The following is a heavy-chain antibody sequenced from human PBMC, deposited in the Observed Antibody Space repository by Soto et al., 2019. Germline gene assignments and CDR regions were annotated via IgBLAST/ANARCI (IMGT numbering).Heavy chain of an antibody. D-gene: IGHD5-12*01. J-gene: IGHJ4*02. Sequence: PGGSLRLSCAASGFTFSSYNMNWVRQAPGKGLEWVSYISGSRRSTIYYADSVKGRFTISRDNAKNSLYLQVNSLRDEDTAVYYCARGGYDWNYFDYWGQGTLVTVSS. CDR3: ARGGYDWNYFDY. CDR1: GFTFSSYN. V-gene: IGHV3-48*02. CDR2: ISGSRRSTI.